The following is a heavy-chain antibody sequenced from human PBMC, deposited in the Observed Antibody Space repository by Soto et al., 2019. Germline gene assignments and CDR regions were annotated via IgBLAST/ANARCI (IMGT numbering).Heavy chain of an antibody. D-gene: IGHD3-16*02. CDR1: GVSVNTTRYY. Sequence: QLQLQESGPGLVKPSETVSLTCTVSGVSVNTTRYYWGWIRQSPGKGLEWVGSMFFSGSTFYNPSLTSRPTISVDTPKNPFSPTLSSVTAADTAVYFCGGLYRGDGDNWGQGTLVTVSS. CDR2: MFFSGST. J-gene: IGHJ4*02. V-gene: IGHV4-39*01. CDR3: GGLYRGDGDN.